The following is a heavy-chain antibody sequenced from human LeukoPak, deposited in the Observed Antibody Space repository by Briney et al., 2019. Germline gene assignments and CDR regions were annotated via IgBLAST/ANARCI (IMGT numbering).Heavy chain of an antibody. CDR1: GFTFSNYW. Sequence: GGSLRLSCAASGFTFSNYWMAWVRQAPGKGLEWVANIKQDESEKYYLDSVKGRFTISRDNAKKSLFLQMNSLRAEDTAVYYCARSTPSLDSWGQGTLVTVSS. V-gene: IGHV3-7*01. CDR2: IKQDESEK. D-gene: IGHD5/OR15-5a*01. J-gene: IGHJ4*02. CDR3: ARSTPSLDS.